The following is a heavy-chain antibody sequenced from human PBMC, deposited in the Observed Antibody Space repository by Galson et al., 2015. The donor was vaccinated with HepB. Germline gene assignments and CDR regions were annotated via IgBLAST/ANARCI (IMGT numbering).Heavy chain of an antibody. CDR3: ARHESYTTDY. CDR2: IVPILSMT. CDR1: GGNFSTYA. J-gene: IGHJ4*01. Sequence: SVKVFCKASGGNFSTYAISWVRQAPGQGLEWVGGIVPILSMTNYAQKYEGRATITADESTSTAYMALSSLTSQDTAIYYCARHESYTTDYWGRGTLVTVSS. V-gene: IGHV1-69*13. D-gene: IGHD1-26*01.